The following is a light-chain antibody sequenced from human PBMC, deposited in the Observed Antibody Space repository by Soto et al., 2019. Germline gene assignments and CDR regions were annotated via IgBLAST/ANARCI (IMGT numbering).Light chain of an antibody. V-gene: IGKV3D-20*01. J-gene: IGKJ1*01. CDR2: DVS. CDR1: GSVDNY. CDR3: QEYGTSRA. Sequence: ESVLTHSPATLSLSPGERATLSVGSSGSVDNYLAWYQQKPGQAPRLLIYDVSNRATGTPARFSGSGSGTDFTLTISRLEPEDFAVYYCQEYGTSRAFGQGTKVDI.